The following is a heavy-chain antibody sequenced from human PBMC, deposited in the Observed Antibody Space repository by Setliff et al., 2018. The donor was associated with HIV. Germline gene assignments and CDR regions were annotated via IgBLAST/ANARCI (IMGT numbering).Heavy chain of an antibody. Sequence: SETLSLTCNLSGDSIRSQFWTWIRQTPGKGLEWIASIETTGTVNYSPSLKSRVSISLDPSRSQFSLTLRSVTAADTAVYYCARVPSAGVRGRPDLYHGFDPWGQGTLVTVSS. J-gene: IGHJ5*02. CDR2: IETTGTV. CDR3: ARVPSAGVRGRPDLYHGFDP. D-gene: IGHD3-3*01. V-gene: IGHV4-4*08. CDR1: GDSIRSQF.